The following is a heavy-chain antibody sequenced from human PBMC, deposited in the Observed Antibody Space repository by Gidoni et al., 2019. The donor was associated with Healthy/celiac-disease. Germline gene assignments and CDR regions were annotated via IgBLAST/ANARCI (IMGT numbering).Heavy chain of an antibody. J-gene: IGHJ6*02. CDR3: ARVDIVASGGMDV. V-gene: IGHV4-34*01. CDR1: GGSFSGYY. D-gene: IGHD5-12*01. CDR2: INHSGST. Sequence: QVQLQQWGAGLLKPSETLSHTCAVYGGSFSGYYWSWIRQPPGKGLEWIGEINHSGSTNYNPSLKSRVTISVDTSKNQFSLKLSSVTAADTAVYYCARVDIVASGGMDVWGQGTTVTVSS.